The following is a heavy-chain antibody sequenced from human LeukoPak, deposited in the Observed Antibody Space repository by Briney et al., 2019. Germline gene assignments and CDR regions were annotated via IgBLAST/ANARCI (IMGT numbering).Heavy chain of an antibody. J-gene: IGHJ4*02. CDR1: GGSISSGGYY. CDR3: ARGARGVGATDFDY. CDR2: IYHSGST. Sequence: PSETLSLTCTVSGGSISSGGYYWSWIRQPPGKGLEWIGYIYHSGSTYYNPSLKSRVTVSVDTSKNQFSLKLSSVTAADTAVYYCARGARGVGATDFDYWGQGTLVTVSS. D-gene: IGHD1-26*01. V-gene: IGHV4-30-2*01.